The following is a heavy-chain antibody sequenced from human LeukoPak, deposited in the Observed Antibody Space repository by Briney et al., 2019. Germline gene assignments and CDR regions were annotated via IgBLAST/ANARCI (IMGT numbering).Heavy chain of an antibody. CDR2: INHSGST. CDR1: GGFFSGYY. J-gene: IGHJ4*02. CDR3: ARESYSGYDLRDFDY. D-gene: IGHD5-12*01. Sequence: SETLSLTCAVYGGFFSGYYWSWIRQPPGKGLEWIGEINHSGSTNYNPSLKSRVTISADTSKNQFSLKLSSVTAADTAVYYCARESYSGYDLRDFDYWGQGTLVTVSS. V-gene: IGHV4-34*01.